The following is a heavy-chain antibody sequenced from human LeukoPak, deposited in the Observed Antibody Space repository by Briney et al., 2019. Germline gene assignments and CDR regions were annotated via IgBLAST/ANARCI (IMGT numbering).Heavy chain of an antibody. CDR2: IYHSGST. D-gene: IGHD4-23*01. V-gene: IGHV4-30-2*01. CDR3: ARGDYGGLGA. J-gene: IGHJ5*02. Sequence: KASETVSLTCAVSGGSLSGGFTWSWIRQPLGKGLEWIGFIYHSGSTYYNPSLKSRVTISIDTSKNQVSLNLTSVTAADTAMYFCARGDYGGLGAWGQGILVSVP. CDR1: GGSLSGGFT.